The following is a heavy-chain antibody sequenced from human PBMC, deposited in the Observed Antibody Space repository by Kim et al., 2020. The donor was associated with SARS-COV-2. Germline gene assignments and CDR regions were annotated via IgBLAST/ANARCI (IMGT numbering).Heavy chain of an antibody. CDR2: INSDGSST. D-gene: IGHD3-10*01. Sequence: GGSLRLSCAASGFTFSSYWMHWVRQAPGKGLVWVSRINSDGSSTSYADSVKGRFTISRDNAKNTLYLQMNSLRAEDTAVYYCARDSRGIREEWFGELFGSRLCVPWGQGTRNTFSS. J-gene: IGHJ5*02. CDR1: GFTFSSYW. V-gene: IGHV3-74*01. CDR3: ARDSRGIREEWFGELFGSRLCVP.